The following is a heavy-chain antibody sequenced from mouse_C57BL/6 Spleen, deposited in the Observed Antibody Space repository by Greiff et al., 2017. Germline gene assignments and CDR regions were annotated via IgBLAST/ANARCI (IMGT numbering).Heavy chain of an antibody. Sequence: EVQVVESGGGLVQPKGSLKLSCAASGFSFNTYAMNWVRQAPGKGLEWVARIRSKSNNYATYYADSVKDRFTISRDDSESMLYLQMNNLKTEDTAMYYCERWGWSLYAMDYWGQGTSVTVSS. CDR3: ERWGWSLYAMDY. D-gene: IGHD2-3*01. CDR2: IRSKSNNYAT. V-gene: IGHV10-1*01. CDR1: GFSFNTYA. J-gene: IGHJ4*01.